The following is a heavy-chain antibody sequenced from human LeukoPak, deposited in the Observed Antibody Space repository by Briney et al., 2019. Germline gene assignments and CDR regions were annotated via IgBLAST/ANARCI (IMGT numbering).Heavy chain of an antibody. V-gene: IGHV3-23*01. D-gene: IGHD2-15*01. Sequence: GGSLRLSCAASGFTFSSYAMSWVRQAPGKGLEWVSAISGSGGSTYYADSVKGRFTISRDNSKNTLYLQMNSLRAEDTAVYYCAKPRYRTRDSDIVVVVAATPDDAFDIWGQGTMVTVSS. CDR2: ISGSGGST. J-gene: IGHJ3*02. CDR1: GFTFSSYA. CDR3: AKPRYRTRDSDIVVVVAATPDDAFDI.